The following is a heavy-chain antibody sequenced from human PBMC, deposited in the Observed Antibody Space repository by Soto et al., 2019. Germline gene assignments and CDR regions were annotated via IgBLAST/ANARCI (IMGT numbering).Heavy chain of an antibody. CDR3: ARWPYTGLVGTFDI. D-gene: IGHD3-9*01. Sequence: QVQLQESGPGLVKPSETLSLTCTVSVGSISSYYWSWIRQPPGKGLEWIGYIYYSGSTNYNPSLKSRVTISVDTSKNQCSLKLSSVTAADTAVYYCARWPYTGLVGTFDIWGQGTMVTVSS. V-gene: IGHV4-59*01. J-gene: IGHJ3*02. CDR1: VGSISSYY. CDR2: IYYSGST.